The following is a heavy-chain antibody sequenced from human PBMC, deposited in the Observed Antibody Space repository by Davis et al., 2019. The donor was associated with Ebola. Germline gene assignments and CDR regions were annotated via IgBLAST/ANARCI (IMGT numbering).Heavy chain of an antibody. CDR2: MNPNSGNT. CDR1: GYTFTSYD. CDR3: ARAPTWSQINYYCFDY. J-gene: IGHJ4*02. Sequence: ASVKVSCKASGYTFTSYDINWVRQATGQGLEWMGWMNPNSGNTGYAQKFQGRVTMTRNTSISTAYMELSSLRSEDTAIYYCARAPTWSQINYYCFDYWGQGTLVTVSS. D-gene: IGHD3-10*01. V-gene: IGHV1-8*01.